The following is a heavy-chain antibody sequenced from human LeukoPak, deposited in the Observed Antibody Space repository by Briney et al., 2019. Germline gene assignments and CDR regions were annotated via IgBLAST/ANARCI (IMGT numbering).Heavy chain of an antibody. Sequence: PGGSLRLSCTASGFTFTDYALSWVRQAPGKGLEWVGFIRSKAFGGTTEYAASVKGRFTISRDDSKSIAYLQMNSLKIEDTAVYYCTRDPPYTAMVKFDYWGQGTLVTVSS. CDR1: GFTFTDYA. V-gene: IGHV3-49*04. D-gene: IGHD5-18*01. CDR2: IRSKAFGGTT. CDR3: TRDPPYTAMVKFDY. J-gene: IGHJ4*02.